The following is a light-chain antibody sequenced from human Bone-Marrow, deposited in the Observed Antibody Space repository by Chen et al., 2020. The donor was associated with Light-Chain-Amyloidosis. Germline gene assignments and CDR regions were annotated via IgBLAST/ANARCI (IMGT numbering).Light chain of an antibody. Sequence: EIVLTQSPATLSLSPGVRATLSCRASQSVRNYLAWYQQKPGQAPRLLIYGASPRATGIPARFSGSGSGTDFTLTINSLEPEDFAVYYCQQRSSWPITFGPGTRVDIK. CDR1: QSVRNY. J-gene: IGKJ3*01. CDR2: GAS. V-gene: IGKV3-11*01. CDR3: QQRSSWPIT.